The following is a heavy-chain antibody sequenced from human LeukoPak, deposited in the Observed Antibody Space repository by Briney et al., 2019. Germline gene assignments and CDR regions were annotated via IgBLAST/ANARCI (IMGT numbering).Heavy chain of an antibody. V-gene: IGHV1-69*13. CDR2: IIPIFGTA. D-gene: IGHD5-12*01. CDR1: GGTFSSYA. CDR3: ARVVATFVPGYYYYMDV. J-gene: IGHJ6*03. Sequence: SVKVSCKASGGTFSSYAISWVRQAPGQGLEWMGGIIPIFGTANYAQKFQGRVTITADESTSTAYMELSSLRSEDTAVYYCARVVATFVPGYYYYMDVWGKGTTVTISS.